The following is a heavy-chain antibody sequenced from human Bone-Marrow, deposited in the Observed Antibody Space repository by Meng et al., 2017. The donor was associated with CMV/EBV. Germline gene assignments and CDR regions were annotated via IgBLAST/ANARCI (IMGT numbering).Heavy chain of an antibody. CDR2: INPNSGGT. J-gene: IGHJ6*02. CDR3: ARDRRVRATIFGVVTPPSGMDV. CDR1: GYTFTGYY. V-gene: IGHV1-2*02. D-gene: IGHD3-3*01. Sequence: ASVKVSCKASGYTFTGYYMHWVRQAPGQGLEWMGWINPNSGGTNYAQKFQGRVTMTRDTSISTAYMELSRLRSDDTAVYYCARDRRVRATIFGVVTPPSGMDVWGQGTTVTVSS.